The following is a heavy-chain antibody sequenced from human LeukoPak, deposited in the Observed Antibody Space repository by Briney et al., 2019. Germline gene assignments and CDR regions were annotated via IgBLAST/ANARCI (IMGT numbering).Heavy chain of an antibody. V-gene: IGHV3-23*01. D-gene: IGHD3-10*01. CDR3: AKVATMVRGVIIKGFDP. Sequence: GGSLRLSCAASGSTFSSYAMSWVRQAPGKGLEWVSAISGSGGSTYYADSVKGRFTISRDNSKNTLYLQMNSLRAEDTAVYYCAKVATMVRGVIIKGFDPWGQGTLVTVSS. CDR2: ISGSGGST. J-gene: IGHJ5*02. CDR1: GSTFSSYA.